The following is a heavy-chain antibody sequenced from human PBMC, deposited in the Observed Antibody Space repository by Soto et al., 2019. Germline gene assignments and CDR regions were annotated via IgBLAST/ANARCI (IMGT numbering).Heavy chain of an antibody. Sequence: ASVKVSCKASGYTFTSYGISWVRQAPGQGLEWMGWISAYNGNTNYAQKLQGRVTMTTDTSTSTAYMELRSLRSDDTAVYYCARTGGYDSSGYSRAYFDYWGQGTLVTVSS. CDR3: ARTGGYDSSGYSRAYFDY. CDR2: ISAYNGNT. CDR1: GYTFTSYG. D-gene: IGHD3-22*01. J-gene: IGHJ4*02. V-gene: IGHV1-18*01.